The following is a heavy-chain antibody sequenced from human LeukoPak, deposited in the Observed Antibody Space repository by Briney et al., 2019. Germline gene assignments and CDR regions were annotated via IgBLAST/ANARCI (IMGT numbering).Heavy chain of an antibody. CDR2: IIPIFGTA. CDR1: GGTFSCYA. CDR3: NCNWNDQYYYYGMDV. D-gene: IGHD1-1*01. V-gene: IGHV1-69*13. J-gene: IGHJ6*02. Sequence: ASVKVSCKASGGTFSCYAISWVRQAPGQGLEWMGGIIPIFGTANYAQKFQGRVTITADESTSTAYMELSSLRSEDTAVYYCNCNWNDQYYYYGMDVWGQGTTVTVSS.